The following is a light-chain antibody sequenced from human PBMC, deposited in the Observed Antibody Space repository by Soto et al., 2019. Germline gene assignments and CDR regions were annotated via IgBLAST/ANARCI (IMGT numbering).Light chain of an antibody. V-gene: IGKV1-39*01. CDR3: QQTYRTPHT. CDR1: QSISSY. CDR2: ATS. Sequence: DIQMTQSPSSLSASVGDRVTITCRASQSISSYLSWYQQKPGKAPKLLIYATSSLQSGVPSRFSGSGSGTDFTLTISSLQPEDFVTYYCQQTYRTPHTFGQGTKLEIK. J-gene: IGKJ2*01.